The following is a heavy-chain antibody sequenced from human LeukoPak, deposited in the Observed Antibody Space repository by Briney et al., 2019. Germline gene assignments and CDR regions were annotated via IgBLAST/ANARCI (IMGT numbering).Heavy chain of an antibody. D-gene: IGHD5-18*01. Sequence: SETLSLTCTVSGGSISSGDYYWSWIRQPPGKGLEWIGYIYYSGSTYYNPSLKSRVTISVDTSKNQFSLKLSSVTAADTAVYYCARGSYGGYLGYYYYYGMDVWGQGTTVTVSS. CDR2: IYYSGST. CDR1: GGSISSGDYY. V-gene: IGHV4-30-4*01. J-gene: IGHJ6*02. CDR3: ARGSYGGYLGYYYYYGMDV.